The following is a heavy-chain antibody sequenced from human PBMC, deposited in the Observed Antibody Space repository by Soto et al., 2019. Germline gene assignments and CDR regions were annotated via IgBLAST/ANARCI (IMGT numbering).Heavy chain of an antibody. V-gene: IGHV4-59*08. J-gene: IGHJ3*02. CDR2: IYYSGST. Sequence: SETLSLTCTVAGGSLSSYYGSWIRQPPGKGLEWIGYIYYSGSTNYNPPLKSRVTISVDTSKNQFSLKLSSVTAADTAVYYCARRYGSSFDIWGQGTMVTVSS. CDR3: ARRYGSSFDI. D-gene: IGHD3-10*01. CDR1: GGSLSSYY.